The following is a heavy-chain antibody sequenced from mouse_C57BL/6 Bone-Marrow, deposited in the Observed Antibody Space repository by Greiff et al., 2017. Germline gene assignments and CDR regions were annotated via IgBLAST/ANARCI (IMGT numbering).Heavy chain of an antibody. CDR1: GYAFTNYL. CDR2: INPGSGGT. D-gene: IGHD3-2*02. Sequence: QLQQSGAELVRPGTSVKVSCKASGYAFTNYLIEWVKQRPGQGLGWSGVINPGSGGTNYNEKFKGKATLTADKSSSTAYMQLSSLTSEDSAVYFCARPTAQSPWFAYWGQGTLVTVSA. CDR3: ARPTAQSPWFAY. V-gene: IGHV1-54*01. J-gene: IGHJ3*01.